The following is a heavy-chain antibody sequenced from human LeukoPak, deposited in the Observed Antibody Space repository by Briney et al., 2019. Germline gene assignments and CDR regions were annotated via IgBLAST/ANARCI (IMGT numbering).Heavy chain of an antibody. CDR1: GDSINSGGYY. V-gene: IGHV4-31*03. CDR2: IYYSGST. CDR3: ARGRPESSSWSWFDP. D-gene: IGHD6-13*01. Sequence: PSETLSLTCTVSGDSINSGGYYWRSIRQHPGKGLEWNAYIYYSGSTYYNPSLKSRVTISVDTSKNQFSLKLSSVTAADTAVYYCARGRPESSSWSWFDPWGQGTLVTVSS. J-gene: IGHJ5*02.